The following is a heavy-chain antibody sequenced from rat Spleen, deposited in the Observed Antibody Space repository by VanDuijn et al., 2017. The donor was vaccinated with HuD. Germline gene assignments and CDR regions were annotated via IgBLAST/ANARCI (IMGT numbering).Heavy chain of an antibody. CDR1: GFSLTSYN. V-gene: IGHV2-30*01. D-gene: IGHD2-3*01. CDR3: ARDENGYVELWFAH. J-gene: IGHJ3*01. CDR2: IWNVGGT. Sequence: QVQLKESGPGLVQPSQTLSLTCTVSGFSLTSYNVHWVRQSTGKGLEWLGIIWNVGGTRYNPGLKPRLSITRDTSKGQVLLKMNSLQTEHTATYYCARDENGYVELWFAHWGQGTLVTVSS.